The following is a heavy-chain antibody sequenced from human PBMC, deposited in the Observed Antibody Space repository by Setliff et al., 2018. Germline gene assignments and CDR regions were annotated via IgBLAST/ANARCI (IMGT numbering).Heavy chain of an antibody. J-gene: IGHJ4*02. CDR2: IHWNGGSP. D-gene: IGHD2-15*01. CDR1: GFTFDDYD. CDR3: ARTTCYRLKGDFDY. V-gene: IGHV3-20*04. Sequence: PGGSLRLSCAASGFTFDDYDMSWVRQPPGKGLEWVSGIHWNGGSPDYADAVKGRFTVSRDNAKNSLYLQMTSLRAEDTAIYYCARTTCYRLKGDFDYWGQGTLVTVSS.